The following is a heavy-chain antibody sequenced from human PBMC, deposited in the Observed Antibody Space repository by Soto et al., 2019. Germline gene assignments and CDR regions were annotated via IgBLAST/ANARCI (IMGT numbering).Heavy chain of an antibody. V-gene: IGHV4-30-4*01. CDR3: ARGLIRWGQWLKPEERWFDP. CDR1: GGSISSGYYY. J-gene: IGHJ5*02. Sequence: SETLSLTCSVSGGSISSGYYYWSWIRQPPGKGLEWIGNIYYSGNTYYNPSLKSRLIISIDTSKNQFSLKVGSVTAADTAVYYCARGLIRWGQWLKPEERWFDPWGQGTLVTVSS. D-gene: IGHD6-19*01. CDR2: IYYSGNT.